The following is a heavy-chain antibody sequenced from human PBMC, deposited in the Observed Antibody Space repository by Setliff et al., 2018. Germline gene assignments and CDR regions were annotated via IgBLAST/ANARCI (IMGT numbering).Heavy chain of an antibody. CDR1: GFTFTSSA. Sequence: SVKVSCKASGFTFTSSAVQWVRQARGQRLEWIGWIVVGSGNTNYAQKFQERVTITRDMSTSTAYMELSSLRSEDTAVYYCAADPLTPLYCGGDCLDYWGQGTLVTVSS. D-gene: IGHD2-21*02. V-gene: IGHV1-58*01. CDR3: AADPLTPLYCGGDCLDY. CDR2: IVVGSGNT. J-gene: IGHJ4*02.